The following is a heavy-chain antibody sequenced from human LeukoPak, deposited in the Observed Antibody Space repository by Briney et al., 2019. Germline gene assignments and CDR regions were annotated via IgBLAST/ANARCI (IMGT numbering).Heavy chain of an antibody. D-gene: IGHD4-17*01. J-gene: IGHJ4*02. V-gene: IGHV1-69*04. CDR2: IIPILGIA. Sequence: SVKVSCKASGGTFSSYAISWVRQAPGQGLEWMGRIIPILGIANYAQKFQGRVTITADKSTSTAYMELSSLRSEDTAVYHCARSFIWVPTVTTGSPYYFDYWGQGTLVTVSS. CDR1: GGTFSSYA. CDR3: ARSFIWVPTVTTGSPYYFDY.